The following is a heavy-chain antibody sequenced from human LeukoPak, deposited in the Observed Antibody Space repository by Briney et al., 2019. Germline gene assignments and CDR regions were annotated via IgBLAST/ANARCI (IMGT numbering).Heavy chain of an antibody. CDR1: GYTFTSYG. V-gene: IGHV1-18*01. CDR3: ARPSMEVGFWSGYHYYYMDV. Sequence: ASVKVSCKASGYTFTSYGISWVRQAPGQGLEWMGWISAYNGNTNYAQKLQGRVTMTTDTSTSTAYRELRSRRSDDTAVYSCARPSMEVGFWSGYHYYYMDVWGKGTTVTVSS. J-gene: IGHJ6*03. D-gene: IGHD3-3*01. CDR2: ISAYNGNT.